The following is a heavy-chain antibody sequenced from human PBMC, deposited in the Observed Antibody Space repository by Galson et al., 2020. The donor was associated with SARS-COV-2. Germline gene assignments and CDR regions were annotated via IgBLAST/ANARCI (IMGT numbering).Heavy chain of an antibody. V-gene: IGHV4-59*01. D-gene: IGHD6-13*01. CDR3: ARGGQQLVRGYYYYYMDV. CDR1: GGSISSYY. J-gene: IGHJ6*03. Sequence: SQTLSLTCTVSGGSISSYYWSWIRQPPGKGLEWIGYIYYSGSTNYNPSLESRVTISVDTSKNQFSLKLSSVTAADTAVYYCARGGQQLVRGYYYYYMDVWGKGTTVTISS. CDR2: IYYSGST.